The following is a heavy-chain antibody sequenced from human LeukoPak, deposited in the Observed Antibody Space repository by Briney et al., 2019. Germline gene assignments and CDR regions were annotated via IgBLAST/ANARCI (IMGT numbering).Heavy chain of an antibody. CDR1: GFTFSSYA. Sequence: GGSLRLSCAASGFTFSSYAMSRVRQAPGKGLEWVSAISGSGGSTYYADSVKGRFTISRDNSKNTLYLQMNSLRAEDTAVYYCASSIMITFGGVIVPYYFDYWGQGTLVTVSS. J-gene: IGHJ4*02. D-gene: IGHD3-16*02. CDR3: ASSIMITFGGVIVPYYFDY. V-gene: IGHV3-23*01. CDR2: ISGSGGST.